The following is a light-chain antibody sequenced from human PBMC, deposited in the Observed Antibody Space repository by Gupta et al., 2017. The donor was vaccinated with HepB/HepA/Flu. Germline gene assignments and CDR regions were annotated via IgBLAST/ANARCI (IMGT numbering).Light chain of an antibody. CDR1: QSVSSY. CDR2: DAS. J-gene: IGKJ5*01. CDR3: QQRSNWPPT. Sequence: VFTHSPPTLSLSPGERATLSCRASQSVSSYLAWYQQKPGQAPRLLIYDASNRATGIPARFSGSGSGTDFTLTISSLEPEDFAVYYCQQRSNWPPTFGQGTRLEIK. V-gene: IGKV3-11*01.